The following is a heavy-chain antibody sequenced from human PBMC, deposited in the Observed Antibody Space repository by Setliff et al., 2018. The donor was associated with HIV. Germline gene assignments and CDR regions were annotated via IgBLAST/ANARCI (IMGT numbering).Heavy chain of an antibody. CDR2: IYYSGST. CDR3: AREVDVVTTSDAFDV. V-gene: IGHV4-59*12. J-gene: IGHJ3*01. Sequence: SETLSLTCTVSGGSISSYYWSWIRQPPGKGLEWIGYIYYSGSTNYNPSLKSRTTISLDTSMNQFSLKLTSVTAANTAVYYCAREVDVVTTSDAFDVWGQGTMVTVSS. CDR1: GGSISSYY. D-gene: IGHD2-21*02.